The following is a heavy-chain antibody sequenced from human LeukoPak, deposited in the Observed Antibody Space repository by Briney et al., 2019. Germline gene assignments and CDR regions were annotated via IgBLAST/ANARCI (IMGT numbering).Heavy chain of an antibody. CDR2: IKQDGSEK. CDR3: ASRSSVVDTGPG. D-gene: IGHD6-6*01. V-gene: IGHV3-7*01. J-gene: IGHJ4*02. CDR1: GFTFSSYS. Sequence: GGSLRVSCAASGFTFSSYSMSWVRQAPGKGMEWVANIKQDGSEKYYVDSVKGRFTISRDNAKNSLYLQMESLRAEDTAVYYCASRSSVVDTGPGWGQGTLVTVSS.